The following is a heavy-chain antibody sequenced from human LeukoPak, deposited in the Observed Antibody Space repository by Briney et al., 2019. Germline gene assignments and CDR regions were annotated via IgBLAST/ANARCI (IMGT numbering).Heavy chain of an antibody. J-gene: IGHJ5*02. CDR3: ARDGSGCSSTSCYYDWFDP. D-gene: IGHD2-2*01. Sequence: PSETLSLTCTVSGGSISSYYWSWIWQPAGKGLEWIGRIYTSGSTNYNPSLKSRVTMSVDTSKNQFSLKLSSVTAADTAVYYCARDGSGCSSTSCYYDWFDPWGQGTLVTVSS. V-gene: IGHV4-4*07. CDR1: GGSISSYY. CDR2: IYTSGST.